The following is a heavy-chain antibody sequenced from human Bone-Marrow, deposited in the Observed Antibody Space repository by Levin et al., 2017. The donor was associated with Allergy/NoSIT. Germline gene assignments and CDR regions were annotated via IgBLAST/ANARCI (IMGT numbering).Heavy chain of an antibody. CDR1: GYTFSDYS. CDR3: ARDGFTISGVVFIGNFDY. J-gene: IGHJ4*02. Sequence: ASVKVSCKASGYTFSDYSMHWVRQAPGQGLEWMGRINPTTGGANYAQNFHGRVTMTMDTSISTAYMELSRLRSDDTAGYYCARDGFTISGVVFIGNFDYWGQGTLVTVSS. D-gene: IGHD3-3*01. V-gene: IGHV1-2*06. CDR2: INPTTGGA.